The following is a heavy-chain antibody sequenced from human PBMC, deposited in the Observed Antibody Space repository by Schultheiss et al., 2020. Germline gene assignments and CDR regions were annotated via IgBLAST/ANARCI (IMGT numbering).Heavy chain of an antibody. CDR3: ARYIGASSGYCDH. Sequence: SETLSLTCTVSGGSISSGGYYWSWIRQPPGKGLEWIGYIYYSGSTYYNPSLESRVTISIDTSKNQFSLKLGSVTAADTAVYYCARYIGASSGYCDHWGQGILVTVSS. V-gene: IGHV4-31*03. J-gene: IGHJ5*02. CDR1: GGSISSGGYY. CDR2: IYYSGST. D-gene: IGHD3-22*01.